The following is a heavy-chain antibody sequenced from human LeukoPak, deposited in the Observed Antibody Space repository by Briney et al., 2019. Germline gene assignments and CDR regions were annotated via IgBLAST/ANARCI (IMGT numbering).Heavy chain of an antibody. J-gene: IGHJ6*02. CDR1: GFTFSNYG. D-gene: IGHD3-10*01. Sequence: GGSLRLSCAASGFTFSNYGLNWVRQAPGKGLEWVSHISSSGSAKYYADSVKGRFTISRDNSKNTLYLQMNSLRAEDTAVYYCARADGSGNYYYYGMDVWGQGTTVTVSS. CDR2: ISSSGSAK. V-gene: IGHV3-48*01. CDR3: ARADGSGNYYYYGMDV.